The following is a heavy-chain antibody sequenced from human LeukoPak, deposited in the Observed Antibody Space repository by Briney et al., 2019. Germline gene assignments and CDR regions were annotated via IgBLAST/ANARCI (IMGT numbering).Heavy chain of an antibody. V-gene: IGHV1-2*02. CDR2: NKPNTGGT. J-gene: IGHJ5*02. Sequence: ASLKLSCKASGYSFTDYYIHCVRQAPGQGLEWIVWNKPNTGGTNYARKVQGRVTMTRDTSISTVYMELSRLRSDDTAVYYCARDLEECRGGDCYWFDPWGQGTLVTVSS. CDR3: ARDLEECRGGDCYWFDP. D-gene: IGHD2-21*01. CDR1: GYSFTDYY.